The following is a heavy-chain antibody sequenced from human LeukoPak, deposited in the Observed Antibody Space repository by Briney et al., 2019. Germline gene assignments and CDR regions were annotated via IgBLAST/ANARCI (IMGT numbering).Heavy chain of an antibody. CDR3: AREDPQTTVPEGMDV. CDR2: IYYGGTT. CDR1: GGSIGTYY. Sequence: SETLSLTCTVSGGSIGTYYWSWIRQSPGKGLEWIGYIYYGGTTNYNPSLKSRVTISVDTSKNQFSPQLRSVTAADTAVYYCAREDPQTTVPEGMDVWGQGTTVIVSS. J-gene: IGHJ6*02. V-gene: IGHV4-59*01. D-gene: IGHD4-17*01.